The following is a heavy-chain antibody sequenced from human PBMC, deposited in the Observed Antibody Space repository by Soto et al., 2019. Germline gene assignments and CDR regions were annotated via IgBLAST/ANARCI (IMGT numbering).Heavy chain of an antibody. CDR2: IYYSGST. CDR1: GGSISSSSFH. V-gene: IGHV4-39*07. D-gene: IGHD6-13*01. CDR3: ARGWAAAGMRGNYYYYGMDV. Sequence: SETLSLTCTVSGGSISSSSFHWGWIRQPPGKGLEWIGSIYYSGSTYYSPSLKSRVTISVDTSKNQFSLKLSSVTAADTAVYYCARGWAAAGMRGNYYYYGMDVWGQGTTVTVSS. J-gene: IGHJ6*02.